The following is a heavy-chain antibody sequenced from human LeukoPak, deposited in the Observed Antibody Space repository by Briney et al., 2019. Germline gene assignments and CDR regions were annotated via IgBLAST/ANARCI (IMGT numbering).Heavy chain of an antibody. CDR1: EFTFSSYA. Sequence: PGGSLRLSCAASEFTFSSYAMHWVRQAPGKGLEWVAVISYDGSNKYYADSVKGRFTISRDNSKNTLYLQMNSLRAEDTAVYYCAREGLSGSNWFDPWGQGTLVTVSS. CDR2: ISYDGSNK. V-gene: IGHV3-30*04. J-gene: IGHJ5*02. CDR3: AREGLSGSNWFDP. D-gene: IGHD3-3*01.